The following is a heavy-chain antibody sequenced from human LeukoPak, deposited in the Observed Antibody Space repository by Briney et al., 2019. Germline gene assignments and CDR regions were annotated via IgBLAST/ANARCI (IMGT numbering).Heavy chain of an antibody. CDR2: INHSGST. Sequence: SETLSLTCAVYGGSFGGYYWSWIRQPPGKGLEWIGEINHSGSTNYNPSLKSRVTISVDTSKNQFSLKLSSVTAADTAVYYCARGSHKTVPNCSGGSCYYYGMDVWGQGTTVTVSS. V-gene: IGHV4-34*01. J-gene: IGHJ6*02. D-gene: IGHD2-15*01. CDR1: GGSFGGYY. CDR3: ARGSHKTVPNCSGGSCYYYGMDV.